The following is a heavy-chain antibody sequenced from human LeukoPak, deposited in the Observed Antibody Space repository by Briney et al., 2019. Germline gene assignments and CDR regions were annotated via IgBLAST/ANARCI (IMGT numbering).Heavy chain of an antibody. D-gene: IGHD6-13*01. Sequence: SETLSLTCTVSGGSIRSYYWSWIRQTPGKGLEGVGYIYYSGSTNYNPSLKSRVTISVDTSKNQFSLKLSSVTAADTAVYYCARVYYSSSYDYWYFDLWGRGTLVTVSS. V-gene: IGHV4-59*01. CDR1: GGSIRSYY. CDR2: IYYSGST. J-gene: IGHJ2*01. CDR3: ARVYYSSSYDYWYFDL.